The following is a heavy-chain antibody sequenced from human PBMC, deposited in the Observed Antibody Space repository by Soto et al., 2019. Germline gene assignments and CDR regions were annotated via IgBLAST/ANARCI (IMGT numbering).Heavy chain of an antibody. CDR2: IYASGNT. J-gene: IGHJ6*02. V-gene: IGHV4-4*07. D-gene: IGHD6-13*01. CDR1: VXSLNTYY. Sequence: TLRLPCTVAVXSLNTYYWSWIRQPSGKGLEWIGRIYASGNTNYNPSLNGRGTRSIDTSKQQLSRKLTSFTASDTSIYYCARYSNNWFQTEGMDVWGQGTTGTVSS. CDR3: ARYSNNWFQTEGMDV.